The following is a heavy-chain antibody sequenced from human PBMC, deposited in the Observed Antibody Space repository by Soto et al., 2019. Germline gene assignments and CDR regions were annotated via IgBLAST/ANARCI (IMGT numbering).Heavy chain of an antibody. D-gene: IGHD6-19*01. V-gene: IGHV3-30-3*01. Sequence: QVQVVESGGGVVQPGRSLRLSCAASGFTFSSFAFHWVRQAPGKGLEWVTAISYNGINIYYADSVKGRFTISRDNSKNTLYLQMNSLRAEDTARYYCARGGAVASSWSFDLWGRGTLVTVSS. CDR3: ARGGAVASSWSFDL. CDR2: ISYNGINI. CDR1: GFTFSSFA. J-gene: IGHJ2*01.